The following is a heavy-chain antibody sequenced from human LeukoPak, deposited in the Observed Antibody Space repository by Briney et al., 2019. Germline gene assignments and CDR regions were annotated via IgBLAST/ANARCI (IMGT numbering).Heavy chain of an antibody. D-gene: IGHD4-11*01. CDR1: GGSFSGYY. Sequence: SETLSLTCAVYGGSFSGYYWSWIHQPPGKGLEWIGEINHSGSTNYNPSLKSRVTISVDTSKNQFSLKLSSVTAADTAVYYCARHPIKHYRRMTRGYYYMDVWGKGTTVTISS. J-gene: IGHJ6*03. CDR2: INHSGST. V-gene: IGHV4-34*01. CDR3: ARHPIKHYRRMTRGYYYMDV.